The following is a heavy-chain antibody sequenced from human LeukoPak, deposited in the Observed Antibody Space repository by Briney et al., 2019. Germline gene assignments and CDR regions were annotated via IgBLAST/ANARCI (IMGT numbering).Heavy chain of an antibody. CDR1: GGSFRGYY. V-gene: IGHV4-34*01. CDR3: ATMALGYCSGGSCYGGANWFDT. J-gene: IGHJ5*02. Sequence: PSETLSLTCAVYGGSFRGYYWSWIRQPPGKGLEWIGEINHSGSTNYNPSLKSRVTISVDTSKKQFSLKLSSVTAADTAVYYCATMALGYCSGGSCYGGANWFDTWGQGTLVTVSS. CDR2: INHSGST. D-gene: IGHD2-15*01.